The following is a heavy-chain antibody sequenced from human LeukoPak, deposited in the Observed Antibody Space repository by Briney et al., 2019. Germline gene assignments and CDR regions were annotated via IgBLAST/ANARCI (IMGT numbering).Heavy chain of an antibody. D-gene: IGHD3-3*01. CDR2: IYHSGST. CDR1: GGSISSGAYY. V-gene: IGHV4-30-2*01. CDR3: ARDNCDFWSGPRYYYMDV. Sequence: PSQTLSLTCTVSGGSISSGAYYWSWIRQPPGKGLEWTGYIYHSGSTYYNPSLKSRVTISVDRSKTQFSLKLRSVTAADTAVYYCARDNCDFWSGPRYYYMDVWGKGTTVTVSS. J-gene: IGHJ6*03.